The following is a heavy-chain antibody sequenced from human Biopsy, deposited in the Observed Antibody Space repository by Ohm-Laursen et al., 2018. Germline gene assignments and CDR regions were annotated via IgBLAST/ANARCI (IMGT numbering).Heavy chain of an antibody. CDR1: GGSISSYY. Sequence: TLSLTCTVSGGSISSYYWSWIRQPPGKGLEWFGYIYYTGSTNYNPSLKSRVTISVDTSMNHLSLRLTSVTAADTAVYYCARHAPSYSGSYWRYFDLWGRGTLVTVSS. V-gene: IGHV4-59*08. J-gene: IGHJ2*01. CDR2: IYYTGST. CDR3: ARHAPSYSGSYWRYFDL. D-gene: IGHD1-26*01.